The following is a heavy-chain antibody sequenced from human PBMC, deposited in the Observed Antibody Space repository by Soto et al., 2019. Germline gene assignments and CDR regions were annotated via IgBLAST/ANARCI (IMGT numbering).Heavy chain of an antibody. CDR1: GCTFTRYG. CDR2: VSAYNGNT. V-gene: IGHV1-18*01. J-gene: IGHJ5*02. Sequence: ASVKVSCMASGCTFTRYGISLVRLAPGEGLEWKGWVSAYNGNTSDAQKLQGRVTMTIDTSTSTAYKELRRLRSDDTAVYYCARDRYCSSTGCYQNNWFDPWGQGTLVTVSS. D-gene: IGHD2-2*01. CDR3: ARDRYCSSTGCYQNNWFDP.